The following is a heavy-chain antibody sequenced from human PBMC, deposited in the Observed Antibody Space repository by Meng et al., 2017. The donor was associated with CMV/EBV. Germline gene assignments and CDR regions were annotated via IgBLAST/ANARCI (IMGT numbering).Heavy chain of an antibody. CDR3: ARDRTIFGVRNYYYYGMDV. V-gene: IGHV3-20*04. CDR1: GFTFDDYG. J-gene: IGHJ6*02. D-gene: IGHD3-3*01. CDR2: INWNGGST. Sequence: GESLKISCAASGFTFDDYGMSWVRQAPGKGLEWVSGINWNGGSTGYADSVKGRFTISRDNAKNSLYLQMNSLRAEDTAVYYCARDRTIFGVRNYYYYGMDVWGQGTTVTVSS.